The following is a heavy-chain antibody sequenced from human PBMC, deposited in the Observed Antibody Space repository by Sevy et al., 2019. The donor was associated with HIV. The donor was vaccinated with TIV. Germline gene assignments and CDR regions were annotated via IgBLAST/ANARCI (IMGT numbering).Heavy chain of an antibody. CDR1: GGSISSGGYY. Sequence: SETLSLTCTVSGGSISSGGYYWGWIRQHPGKGLEWIGYIYYSGSTYYNPSLKSRVTISVDTSKNQFSLKLSSVTAADTAVYYCARAPVTNGQGVGLRAFDIWGQGTMVTVSS. V-gene: IGHV4-31*03. CDR3: ARAPVTNGQGVGLRAFDI. J-gene: IGHJ3*02. CDR2: IYYSGST. D-gene: IGHD4-17*01.